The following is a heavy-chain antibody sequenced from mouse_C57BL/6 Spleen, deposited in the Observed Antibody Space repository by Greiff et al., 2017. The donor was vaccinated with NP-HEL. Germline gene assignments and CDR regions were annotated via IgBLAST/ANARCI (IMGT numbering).Heavy chain of an antibody. J-gene: IGHJ3*01. V-gene: IGHV5-17*01. CDR3: ARNYYYGSSQAWFAY. Sequence: EVMLVESGGGLVKPGGSLKLSCAASGFTFSDYGMHWVRQAPEKGLEWVAYISSGSSTIYYADTVKGRFTISRDNAKNTLFLQMTSLRSKDTAMYYCARNYYYGSSQAWFAYWGQGTLVTVSA. D-gene: IGHD1-1*01. CDR1: GFTFSDYG. CDR2: ISSGSSTI.